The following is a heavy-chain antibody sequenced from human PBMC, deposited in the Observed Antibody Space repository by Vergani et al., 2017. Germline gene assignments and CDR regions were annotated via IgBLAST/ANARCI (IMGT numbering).Heavy chain of an antibody. J-gene: IGHJ6*03. V-gene: IGHV4-39*07. CDR3: ARVDTQVPATSHFYYMDV. Sequence: QAQLQESGPRLVKPSQTLSLTCIVSGHSINNGNYSWGWIRQPPGKGLEWIGSVYYNGSTYYNPSLKSRVTTSVDASKNQFSLKLRSVTAADTAVYYCARVDTQVPATSHFYYMDVWGKGTTVVVSS. CDR2: VYYNGST. CDR1: GHSINNGNYS. D-gene: IGHD6-25*01.